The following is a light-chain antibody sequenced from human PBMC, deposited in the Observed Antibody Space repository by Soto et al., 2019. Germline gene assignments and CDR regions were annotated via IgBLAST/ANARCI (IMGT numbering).Light chain of an antibody. CDR1: QTISSW. CDR3: QHYNSYPST. CDR2: KAS. J-gene: IGKJ5*01. V-gene: IGKV1-5*03. Sequence: DIQMTQSPSTLSGSVGDRVTNTCRASQTISSWLAWYQQKPGKAPKLLIYKASTLKSGVPSRFSGSGSGTEFTLTISSLQPDDFATYYCQHYNSYPSTFGQGTRLEIK.